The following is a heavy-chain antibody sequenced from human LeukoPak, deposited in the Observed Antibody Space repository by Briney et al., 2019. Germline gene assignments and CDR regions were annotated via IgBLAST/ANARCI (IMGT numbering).Heavy chain of an antibody. J-gene: IGHJ5*02. CDR3: APEVVVAATRSFDP. Sequence: SETLSLTCTVSGGSISSSSYCWGWIRQPPGKGLEWIGSIYYSGSTYYNPSLKSRVTISVDTSKNQFSLKLSSVTAADTAVYYCAPEVVVAATRSFDPWGQGTLVTVSS. CDR2: IYYSGST. V-gene: IGHV4-39*01. CDR1: GGSISSSSYC. D-gene: IGHD2-15*01.